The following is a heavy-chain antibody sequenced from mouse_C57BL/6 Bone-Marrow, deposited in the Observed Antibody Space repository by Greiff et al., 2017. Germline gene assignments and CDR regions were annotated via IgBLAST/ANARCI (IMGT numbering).Heavy chain of an antibody. CDR2: IDPETGGT. D-gene: IGHD2-5*01. J-gene: IGHJ4*01. CDR1: GYTFTDYE. CDR3: KRDHSNVIMDAMDY. Sequence: QVQLQQSGAELVRPGASVTLSCKASGYTFTDYEMHWVKQTPVHGLEWIGAIDPETGGTAYNQKFKGKAILTAAKSSSTASMELRSLTSEDSAVYDCKRDHSNVIMDAMDYWGQGTSVTVSA. V-gene: IGHV1-15*01.